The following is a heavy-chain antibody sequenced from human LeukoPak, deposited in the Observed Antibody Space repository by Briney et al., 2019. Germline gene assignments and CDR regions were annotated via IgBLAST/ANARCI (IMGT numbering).Heavy chain of an antibody. J-gene: IGHJ6*03. D-gene: IGHD2-15*01. CDR2: IKQDGSEK. CDR1: GFTFSSYW. Sequence: PGGSLRLSCAASGFTFSSYWMSWVRQAPGKGLEWVANIKQDGSEKYYVDSVKGRFTISRDNAKNSLYLQMNSLRAEDTAVYYCARAPYCSGGSCYSEYYYYYYMDVWGKGTTVTVSS. V-gene: IGHV3-7*01. CDR3: ARAPYCSGGSCYSEYYYYYYMDV.